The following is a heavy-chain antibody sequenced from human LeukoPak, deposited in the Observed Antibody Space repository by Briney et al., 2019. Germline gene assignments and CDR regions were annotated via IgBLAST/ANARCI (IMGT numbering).Heavy chain of an antibody. CDR3: AKDGDAYTEFYYYYMDV. J-gene: IGHJ6*03. V-gene: IGHV3-23*01. D-gene: IGHD5-24*01. CDR1: GFTFSSYA. Sequence: RSGGSLRLSCAASGFTFSSYAMSWVRQAPGKGLEWVSAISGSGGSTYYADSVKGRFTISRDNSKNTLYLQMNSLRAEDTAVYYCAKDGDAYTEFYYYYMDVWGKGTTVTVSS. CDR2: ISGSGGST.